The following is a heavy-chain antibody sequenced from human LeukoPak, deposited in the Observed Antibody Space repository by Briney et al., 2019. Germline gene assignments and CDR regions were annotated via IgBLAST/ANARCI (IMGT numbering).Heavy chain of an antibody. D-gene: IGHD2-15*01. V-gene: IGHV3-30*04. Sequence: PGGSLRLSCAASGFTFSTYTMHWVRQAPGKGLEWVAVISYDGSNKYYADSVKGRFTISRDNAKNSLYLQMNSLRAEDTAVYYCARAPTIYCSGGTCYSGYFDYWGQGTLVTVSS. CDR3: ARAPTIYCSGGTCYSGYFDY. CDR1: GFTFSTYT. J-gene: IGHJ4*02. CDR2: ISYDGSNK.